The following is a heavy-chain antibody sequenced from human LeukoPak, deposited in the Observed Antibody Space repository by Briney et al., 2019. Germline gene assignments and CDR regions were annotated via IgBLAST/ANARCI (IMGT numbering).Heavy chain of an antibody. CDR2: ISYHGTNK. D-gene: IGHD6-6*01. CDR3: ARDPSPIVEYTSRFDY. V-gene: IGHV3-30-3*01. CDR1: GFTFSNAW. Sequence: GGSLRLSCAASGFTFSNAWMSWVRQAPGKGLEWVALISYHGTNKYYVDSVKGRFTISRDDSKNTLYLQMNSLRAEDTAVYYCARDPSPIVEYTSRFDYWGQGALVTVSS. J-gene: IGHJ4*02.